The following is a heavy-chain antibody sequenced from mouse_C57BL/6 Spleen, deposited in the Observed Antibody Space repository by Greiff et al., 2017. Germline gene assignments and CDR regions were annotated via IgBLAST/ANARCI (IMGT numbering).Heavy chain of an antibody. CDR1: GISITTGNYR. CDR2: IYYSGTI. V-gene: IGHV3-5*01. CDR3: ARDSGTYYAMDY. J-gene: IGHJ4*01. Sequence: VQLKESGPGLVKPSQTVFLTCTVTGISITTGNYRWSWIRQFPGNKLEWIGYIYYSGTITYNPSLTSRTTITRDSPKNQFFLEMNSLTAEDTATYYCARDSGTYYAMDYWGQGTSVTVSS. D-gene: IGHD4-1*01.